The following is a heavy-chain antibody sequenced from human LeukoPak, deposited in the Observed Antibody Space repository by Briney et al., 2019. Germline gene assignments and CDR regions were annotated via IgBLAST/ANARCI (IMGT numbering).Heavy chain of an antibody. CDR1: GFTFSRYS. CDR2: ISDSSRHI. Sequence: GGSLRLSCAASGFTFSRYSVNWVRQAPGKGLEWVSCISDSSRHIYYADSVKGRFAISRDNAKSSASLQMNSLRVDDTAVYYCARAYTNGDYLDYWGQGTLVTVSS. D-gene: IGHD4-17*01. V-gene: IGHV3-21*01. J-gene: IGHJ4*02. CDR3: ARAYTNGDYLDY.